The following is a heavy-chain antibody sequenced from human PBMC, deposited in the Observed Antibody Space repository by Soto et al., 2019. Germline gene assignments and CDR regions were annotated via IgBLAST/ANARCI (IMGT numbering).Heavy chain of an antibody. V-gene: IGHV3-23*01. CDR2: VTGRASST. CDR1: GFTFPNYA. CDR3: ANHLPTKKNQRLWPEAFHI. Sequence: EVRLLESGGGLVQPGGSLRLSCAASGFTFPNYAMSWVRQAPGKGLEWVSVVTGRASSTYYADSVEGRFTNSRDNSRNTLFLQMNSLGAEDTAVYYCANHLPTKKNQRLWPEAFHIWGRGKNLTVSS. J-gene: IGHJ3*02. D-gene: IGHD2-2*01.